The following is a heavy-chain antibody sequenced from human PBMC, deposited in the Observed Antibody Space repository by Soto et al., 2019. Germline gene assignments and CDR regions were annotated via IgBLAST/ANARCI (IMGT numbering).Heavy chain of an antibody. CDR2: ISYDGSNK. J-gene: IGHJ3*02. CDR1: GFTFSSYG. Sequence: QVQLVESGGGVVQPGRSLRLSCAASGFTFSSYGMHWVRQAPGKGLEWVAVISYDGSNKYYADSVKGRFTISRDNSKNTLYLQMNSLRAEDTAVYYYAGSGYPLGYDAFDIWGQGTMVTVSS. D-gene: IGHD3-3*01. CDR3: AGSGYPLGYDAFDI. V-gene: IGHV3-30*03.